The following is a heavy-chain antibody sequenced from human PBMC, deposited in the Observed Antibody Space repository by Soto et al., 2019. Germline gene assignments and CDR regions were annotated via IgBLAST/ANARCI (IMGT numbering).Heavy chain of an antibody. V-gene: IGHV1-18*01. J-gene: IGHJ4*02. CDR2: ISAYNGNT. Sequence: ASVKVPCKASGYTLTSDGISGVRQAPGQGLERMGWISAYNGNTNYAQKLQGRVTMTTDTSTSTAYMELRSLRSDDTAVYYCALWFGEAGELVYWGQGTLVTVSS. CDR1: GYTLTSDG. CDR3: ALWFGEAGELVY. D-gene: IGHD3-10*01.